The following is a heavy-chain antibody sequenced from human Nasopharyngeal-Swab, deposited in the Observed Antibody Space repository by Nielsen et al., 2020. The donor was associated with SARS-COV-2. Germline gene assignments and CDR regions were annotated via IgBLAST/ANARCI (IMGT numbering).Heavy chain of an antibody. J-gene: IGHJ3*02. CDR3: ARSHIVVVTVAFDI. CDR1: GYTFTGYY. Sequence: ASVKVSCKASGYTFTGYYMHWVRQAPGQGLEWMGWINPNSGGTNYAQKFQGWVTMTRDTSISTAYMELSRLRSDDTAVYYCARSHIVVVTVAFDIWGQGTMVTVSS. CDR2: INPNSGGT. V-gene: IGHV1-2*04. D-gene: IGHD2-21*02.